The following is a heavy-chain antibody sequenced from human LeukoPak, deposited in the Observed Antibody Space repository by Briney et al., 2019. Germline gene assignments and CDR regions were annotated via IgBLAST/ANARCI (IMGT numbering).Heavy chain of an antibody. CDR3: AHGSGSYWVY. Sequence: SETLSLTCAVYGGSFSTYYWSWIRQPPGKGLEWIGEINHSGSTNYNPFLKSRVTISVDTSKNQFSLKLSSVTAADTAVYYCAHGSGSYWVYWGQGTLVTVSS. D-gene: IGHD3-10*01. V-gene: IGHV4-34*01. CDR1: GGSFSTYY. J-gene: IGHJ4*02. CDR2: INHSGST.